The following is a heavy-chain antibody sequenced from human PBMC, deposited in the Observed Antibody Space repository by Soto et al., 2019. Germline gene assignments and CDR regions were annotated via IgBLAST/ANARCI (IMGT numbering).Heavy chain of an antibody. D-gene: IGHD6-6*01. CDR3: ARRGKYSRSGYYYYYYGMDV. CDR1: GYSFTSYW. Sequence: PGESLKISCKGSGYSFTSYWISWVRQMPGKGLEWMGRIDPSDSYTNYSPSFQGHVTISADKSISTAYLQWSSLKAPDTAMYYCARRGKYSRSGYYYYYYGMDVWGQGTTVTVSS. V-gene: IGHV5-10-1*01. J-gene: IGHJ6*02. CDR2: IDPSDSYT.